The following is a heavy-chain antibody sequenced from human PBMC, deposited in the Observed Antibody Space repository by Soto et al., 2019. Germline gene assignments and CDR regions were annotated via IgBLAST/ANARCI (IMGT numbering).Heavy chain of an antibody. J-gene: IGHJ4*02. CDR2: ISYDGSNK. CDR3: ARGRDGYNLAY. D-gene: IGHD5-12*01. Sequence: QVQLVESGGGVVQPGRSLRLSCAASGFTFSSYGMHWVRQAPGKGLEWVAVISYDGSNKYYADSVKGRFTISRDNSKNTLYLQMNSLRAEDTAVYYCARGRDGYNLAYCGQGTLVTVSS. CDR1: GFTFSSYG. V-gene: IGHV3-30*03.